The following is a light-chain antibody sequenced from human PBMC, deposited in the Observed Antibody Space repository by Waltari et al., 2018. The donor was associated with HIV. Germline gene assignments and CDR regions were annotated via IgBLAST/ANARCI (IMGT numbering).Light chain of an antibody. CDR3: VSYTEKDTFLL. Sequence: QSALTQPPSASGSPGQSVAISCTGSSNDIGTYNFVPWYHHHPGKAPKLLIYYVTRRPPGIPDRFSGTKSGYTASLTVSDLQVEDEADYYCVSYTEKDTFLLFGGGTKLAV. CDR2: YVT. CDR1: SNDIGTYNF. V-gene: IGLV2-8*01. J-gene: IGLJ2*01.